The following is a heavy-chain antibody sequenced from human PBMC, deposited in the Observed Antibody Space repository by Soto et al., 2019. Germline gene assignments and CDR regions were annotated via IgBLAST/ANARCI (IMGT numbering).Heavy chain of an antibody. J-gene: IGHJ4*02. D-gene: IGHD2-2*01. CDR2: IIPIFGTA. V-gene: IGHV1-69*01. Sequence: QVQLVQSGAEVKKPGSSVKVSCKASGGTFSSYAISWVRQAPGQGLEWMGGIIPIFGTANYAQKFQGRVTITADESPSTAYMELSSLRSEDTAVYYCARGLGYCSSTSCSETDYWGQGTLVTVSS. CDR1: GGTFSSYA. CDR3: ARGLGYCSSTSCSETDY.